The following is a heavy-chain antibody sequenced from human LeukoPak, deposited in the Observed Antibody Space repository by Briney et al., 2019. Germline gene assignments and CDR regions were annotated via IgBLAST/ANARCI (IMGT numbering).Heavy chain of an antibody. CDR3: ARGGSRVVTYGNFDY. CDR2: ISTYSGNT. CDR1: GYTFTSYA. D-gene: IGHD2-21*02. Sequence: ASVKVSCKPSGYTFTSYAISWLRQAPGQGLEWMGWISTYSGNTNYAQKLQGRITMTIETSTSTAYMELRSLRSDDTAVYYCARGGSRVVTYGNFDYWGQGTLVTVSS. V-gene: IGHV1-18*01. J-gene: IGHJ4*02.